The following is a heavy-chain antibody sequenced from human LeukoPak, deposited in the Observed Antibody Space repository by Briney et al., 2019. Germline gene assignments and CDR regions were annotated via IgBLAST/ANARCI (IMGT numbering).Heavy chain of an antibody. CDR1: GFTLSNYA. V-gene: IGHV3-23*01. CDR2: ISGSGGST. Sequence: GASLRLSCVASGFTLSNYAMSWVRQAPGKGLEWVSSISGSGGSTYQAENVKGRFTISRDNSKNTLYLQMNSLGDEDTAIYYCAAGYTTGWYVRYFDYWGQGTLVTVSS. D-gene: IGHD6-19*01. CDR3: AAGYTTGWYVRYFDY. J-gene: IGHJ4*02.